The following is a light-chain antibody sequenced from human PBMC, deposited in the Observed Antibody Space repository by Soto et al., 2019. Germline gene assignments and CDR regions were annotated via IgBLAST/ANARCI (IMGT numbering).Light chain of an antibody. V-gene: IGKV1-9*01. CDR3: QQVNSYPFT. CDR2: EAS. CDR1: HGISTY. J-gene: IGKJ3*01. Sequence: DIQLTQSPSFLSASVGDRVTITCRASHGISTYAAWYQQKPGKAPELLIYEASTLQSGVPSRFSGGGSGTEFTLTVSSLQPEDFATYYFQQVNSYPFTFGPGTKVDIK.